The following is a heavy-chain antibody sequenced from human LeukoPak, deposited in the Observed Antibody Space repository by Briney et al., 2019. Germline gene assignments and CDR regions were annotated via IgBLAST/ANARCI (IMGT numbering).Heavy chain of an antibody. D-gene: IGHD3-10*01. CDR1: GGSISSYY. CDR3: ARYYYGSGSQEFDY. V-gene: IGHV4-59*01. CDR2: IYYSGST. Sequence: SETLSLTCTVSGGSISSYYWSWIRQPPGKGLEWTGYIYYSGSTNYNPSLKSRVTISVDTSKNQFSLKLSSVTAADTAVYYCARYYYGSGSQEFDYWGQGTLVTVSS. J-gene: IGHJ4*02.